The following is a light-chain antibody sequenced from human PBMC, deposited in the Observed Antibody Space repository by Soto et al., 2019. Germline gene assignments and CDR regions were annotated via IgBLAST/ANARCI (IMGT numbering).Light chain of an antibody. CDR2: GAS. V-gene: IGKV1-12*01. Sequence: DIQMTPSPSSVSASVGDRITITCRASQGISSWIAWYQQTPGKVPEVLIYGASTLHNGVPSRFSGSGSGTDFTLTIRSLQPEDFATYYCHQSYSTPWTFGQGTTGAIK. CDR3: HQSYSTPWT. CDR1: QGISSW. J-gene: IGKJ1*01.